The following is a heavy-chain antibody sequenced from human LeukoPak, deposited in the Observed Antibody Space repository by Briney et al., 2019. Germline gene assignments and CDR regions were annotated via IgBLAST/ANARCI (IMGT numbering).Heavy chain of an antibody. D-gene: IGHD1/OR15-1a*01. CDR2: ISYDGSNK. Sequence: PGGSLRLSCAASGFTFSSYAMHWVRQAPGKGLEWVAVISYDGSNKYYADSVKGRFTISRDNSKNTLYLQMNSLRAEDTAVYYCAREQPYTAGTIDYWGQGTLVTVSS. CDR3: AREQPYTAGTIDY. CDR1: GFTFSSYA. V-gene: IGHV3-30-3*01. J-gene: IGHJ4*02.